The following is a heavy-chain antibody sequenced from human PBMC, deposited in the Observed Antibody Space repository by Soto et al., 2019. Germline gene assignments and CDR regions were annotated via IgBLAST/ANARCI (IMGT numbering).Heavy chain of an antibody. J-gene: IGHJ3*02. CDR2: ISSSSSYI. CDR3: ARDRHYYDSSGYSSDAFDI. Sequence: GGSLRLSRAASGFTFSSYSMNWVRQAPGKGLEWVSSISSSSSYIYYADSVKGRFTISRDNAKNSLYLQMNSLRAEDTAVYYCARDRHYYDSSGYSSDAFDIWGQGTMVT. V-gene: IGHV3-21*01. D-gene: IGHD3-22*01. CDR1: GFTFSSYS.